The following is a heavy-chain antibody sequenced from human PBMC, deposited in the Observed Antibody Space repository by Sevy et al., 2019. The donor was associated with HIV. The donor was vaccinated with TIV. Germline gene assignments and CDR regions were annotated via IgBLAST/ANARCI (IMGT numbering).Heavy chain of an antibody. CDR3: ARDSQAEFDP. CDR2: ISSSSSYI. V-gene: IGHV3-21*01. J-gene: IGHJ5*02. Sequence: GGSLRLSCAASGFTFSSYSMNWVHQAPGKGLEWVSSISSSSSYIYYADSVKGRFTISRDNAKNSLYLQMNSLRAEDTAVYYCARDSQAEFDPWGQGTLVTVSS. D-gene: IGHD6-13*01. CDR1: GFTFSSYS.